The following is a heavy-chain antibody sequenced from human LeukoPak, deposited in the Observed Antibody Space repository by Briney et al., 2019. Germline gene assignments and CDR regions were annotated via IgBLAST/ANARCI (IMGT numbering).Heavy chain of an antibody. V-gene: IGHV3-23*01. CDR1: GFTFSNYG. Sequence: GGTQRLSCAASGFTFSNYGMNWVRQAPGKGLEWVSGITGSGGSTYYADSVKGRFTISRDNAKNTLYLQMNSLRAEDTAVYYCARAGIYDFWSGYIYYYMDVWGKGTTVTVSS. CDR3: ARAGIYDFWSGYIYYYMDV. D-gene: IGHD3-3*01. J-gene: IGHJ6*03. CDR2: ITGSGGST.